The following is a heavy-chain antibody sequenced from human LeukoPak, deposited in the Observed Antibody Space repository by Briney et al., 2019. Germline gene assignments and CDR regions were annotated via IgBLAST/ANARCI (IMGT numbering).Heavy chain of an antibody. CDR2: VNPNSGGT. CDR3: ARDPGSSSSWYDY. V-gene: IGHV1-2*02. Sequence: ASVKVSCKASGYTFTVYYMHWVRQAPAQGLAWMGWVNPNSGGTYYAQKFQGRVTMTRDTSISAAYMELSSLRSDDTAVYYCARDPGSSSSWYDYWGQGTLVTVSS. J-gene: IGHJ4*02. D-gene: IGHD6-13*01. CDR1: GYTFTVYY.